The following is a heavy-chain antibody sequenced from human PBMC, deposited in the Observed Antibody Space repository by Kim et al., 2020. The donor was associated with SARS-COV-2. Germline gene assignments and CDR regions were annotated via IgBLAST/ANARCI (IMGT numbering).Heavy chain of an antibody. Sequence: GGSLRLSCAASGFTFSSSPMSWVRQAPGKGLEWVANIKEDGSNTYYPDSVKGRFTISRDNSKNTLYLQMNSLRAEDTAVYFCAKSGQLDYWGQGTLVTVSS. CDR1: GFTFSSSP. D-gene: IGHD5-12*01. V-gene: IGHV3-23*01. CDR2: IKEDGSNT. CDR3: AKSGQLDY. J-gene: IGHJ4*02.